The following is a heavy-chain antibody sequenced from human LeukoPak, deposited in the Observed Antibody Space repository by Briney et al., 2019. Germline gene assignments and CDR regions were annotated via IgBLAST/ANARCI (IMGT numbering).Heavy chain of an antibody. CDR2: IYHSGGT. V-gene: IGHV4-31*03. J-gene: IGHJ2*01. CDR1: GGSISSGGYW. Sequence: SETLSLTCTVSGGSISSGGYWWSWIRQHPGKGLEWIAYIYHSGGTYYNPSLKSRADISVDTSKEQFSLTLSSVTAADTAVYYCARDAAYYYDSSGYYGWYFDLWGRGTLVTASS. D-gene: IGHD3-22*01. CDR3: ARDAAYYYDSSGYYGWYFDL.